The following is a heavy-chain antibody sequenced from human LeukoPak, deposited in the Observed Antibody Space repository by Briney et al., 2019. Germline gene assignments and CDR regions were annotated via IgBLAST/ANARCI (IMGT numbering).Heavy chain of an antibody. J-gene: IGHJ4*02. D-gene: IGHD5-18*01. Sequence: GGSLRLSCAASGFTFSSSYMSWVRQAPGKGLEWVSVIYSDGSTYYADSVKGRFTISRDNSKNTLYLQMNSLRAEDTAVYYCARDLDSYGSYWGQGTLVTVSS. CDR3: ARDLDSYGSY. CDR1: GFTFSSSY. V-gene: IGHV3-53*01. CDR2: IYSDGST.